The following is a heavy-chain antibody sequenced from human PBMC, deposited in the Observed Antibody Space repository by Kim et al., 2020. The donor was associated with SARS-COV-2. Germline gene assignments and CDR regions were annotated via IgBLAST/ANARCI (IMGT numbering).Heavy chain of an antibody. V-gene: IGHV1-3*01. CDR2: INAGNGNT. Sequence: ASVKVSCKASGYTFTSYAMHWVRQAPGQRLEWMGWINAGNGNTKYSQKFQGRVTITRDTSASTAYMELSSLRSEDTAVYYCARGSSGWFQDAFDIWGQGTMVTVSS. D-gene: IGHD6-19*01. J-gene: IGHJ3*02. CDR1: GYTFTSYA. CDR3: ARGSSGWFQDAFDI.